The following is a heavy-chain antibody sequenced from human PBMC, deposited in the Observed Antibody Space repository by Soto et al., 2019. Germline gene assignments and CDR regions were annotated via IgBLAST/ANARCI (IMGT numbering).Heavy chain of an antibody. D-gene: IGHD3-9*01. CDR2: IFYSGST. CDR3: ARDVLTGYSSYFDY. CDR1: GDSFSNYY. V-gene: IGHV4-59*01. Sequence: SETLSLTCTVSGDSFSNYYLTWIRQSPGKGLEWIGYIFYSGSTKYNPSLKSRVTMSLDTSKTQFSLKLNSVTAADTAVYYCARDVLTGYSSYFDYWGQGALVTVSS. J-gene: IGHJ4*02.